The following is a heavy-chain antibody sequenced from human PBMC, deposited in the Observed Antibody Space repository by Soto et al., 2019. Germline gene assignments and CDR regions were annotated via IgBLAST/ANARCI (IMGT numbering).Heavy chain of an antibody. D-gene: IGHD6-6*01. V-gene: IGHV1-2*02. Sequence: GASVKVSCKASGYTFTGYYMHWVRQAPGQGLEWMGWINPNSGGTNYAQKFQGRVTMTRDTSISTAYMELSRLRSDDTAVYYCARASSSFVDWFDPWGQGTLVTVSS. CDR1: GYTFTGYY. J-gene: IGHJ5*02. CDR3: ARASSSFVDWFDP. CDR2: INPNSGGT.